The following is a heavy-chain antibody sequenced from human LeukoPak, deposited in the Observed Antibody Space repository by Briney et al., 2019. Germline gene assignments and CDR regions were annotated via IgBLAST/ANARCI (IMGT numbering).Heavy chain of an antibody. D-gene: IGHD5-12*01. CDR3: AGGHIVATISDAFDI. CDR2: ISSSSSYI. V-gene: IGHV3-21*01. J-gene: IGHJ3*02. Sequence: GGSLRLSCAASGFTFSSYGTHWVRQAPGKGLEWVSSISSSSSYIYYADSVKGRFTISRDNAKNSLYLQMNSLRAEDTAVYYCAGGHIVATISDAFDIWGQGTMVTVSS. CDR1: GFTFSSYG.